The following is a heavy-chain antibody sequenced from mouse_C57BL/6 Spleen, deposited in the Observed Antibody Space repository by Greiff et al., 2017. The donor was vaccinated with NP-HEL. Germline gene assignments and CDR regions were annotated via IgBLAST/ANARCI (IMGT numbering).Heavy chain of an antibody. V-gene: IGHV1-50*01. Sequence: QVQLQQPGAELVKPGASVKLSCKASGYTFTSYWMQWVKQRPGQGLEWIGEIAPSDSYTNYNQKFKGKATLTVDTSSSTAYMQLSSLTSEDSAVYYCARTGVGFDYWGQGTTLTVSS. J-gene: IGHJ2*01. CDR2: IAPSDSYT. D-gene: IGHD1-1*01. CDR3: ARTGVGFDY. CDR1: GYTFTSYW.